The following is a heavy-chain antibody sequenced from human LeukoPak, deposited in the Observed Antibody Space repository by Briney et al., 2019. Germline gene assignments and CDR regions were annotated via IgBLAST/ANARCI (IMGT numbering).Heavy chain of an antibody. CDR1: GFTFSNAW. Sequence: KPGGSLRLSCAASGFTFSNAWMSWVRQAPGKGLEGVGRIKSKTDGGTTDYVAPVKGRFTISRDDSKNTLYLQMNSLKTEDTAVYYCTTGYCSRTSCCYFDYWGQGTLVTVSS. J-gene: IGHJ4*02. D-gene: IGHD2-2*01. CDR3: TTGYCSRTSCCYFDY. V-gene: IGHV3-15*01. CDR2: IKSKTDGGTT.